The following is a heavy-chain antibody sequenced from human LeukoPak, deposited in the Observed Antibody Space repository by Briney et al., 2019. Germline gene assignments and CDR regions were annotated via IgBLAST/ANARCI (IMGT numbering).Heavy chain of an antibody. D-gene: IGHD3-16*01. CDR3: ARGPYYGDLNPDYFDY. J-gene: IGHJ4*02. CDR2: ISTYNGKT. Sequence: ASVKVSCKTSDYTFTSYGITWVRQAPGQGLGWMGWISTYNGKTNYVDKFQGRVTMTTDTFTKTVYMHLRSLRSDDTALYYCARGPYYGDLNPDYFDYWGQGTLVTVSS. CDR1: DYTFTSYG. V-gene: IGHV1-18*01.